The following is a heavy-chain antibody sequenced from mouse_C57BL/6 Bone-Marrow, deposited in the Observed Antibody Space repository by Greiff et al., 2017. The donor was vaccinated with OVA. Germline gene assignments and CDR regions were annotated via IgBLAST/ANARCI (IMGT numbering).Heavy chain of an antibody. Sequence: EVHLVESGAELVRPGASVKLSCKASGFNIKDYYMHWVKQRPEQGLEWIGRIDPEDGDTEYAPKFQGKATMTADTSSNTAYLQLSSLTSEDTAVYYCTTRGLRRRCRIDYWGQGTPVTVSA. D-gene: IGHD2-4*01. J-gene: IGHJ3*01. CDR1: GFNIKDYY. CDR2: IDPEDGDT. V-gene: IGHV14-1*01. CDR3: TTRGLRRRCRIDY.